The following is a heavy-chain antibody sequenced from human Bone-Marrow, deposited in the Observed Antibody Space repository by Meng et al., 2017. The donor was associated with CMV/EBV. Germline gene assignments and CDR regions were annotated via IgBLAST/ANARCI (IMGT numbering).Heavy chain of an antibody. V-gene: IGHV4-34*01. J-gene: IGHJ4*02. D-gene: IGHD5-12*01. CDR3: ARLDGVATTPLL. CDR2: INHSGST. CDR1: GGSFSGYY. Sequence: SETLSLTCAVYGGSFSGYYWSWLRQPPGKGLEWIGEINHSGSTSKSPSLKSRVTISVDTSKNQFSLKLSSVTAADTAVYYCARLDGVATTPLLWGQGTLVTVSS.